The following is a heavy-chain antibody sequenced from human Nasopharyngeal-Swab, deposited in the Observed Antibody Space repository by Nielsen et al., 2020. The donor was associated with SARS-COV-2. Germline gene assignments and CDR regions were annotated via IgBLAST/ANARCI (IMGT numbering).Heavy chain of an antibody. CDR2: ISVYTGNA. V-gene: IGHV1-18*01. J-gene: IGHJ3*02. Sequence: WVRQAPGQGLEWMGWISVYTGNANYAPKFQGRVTMTTDTSTSTAYMELRSLRSDDTAVYYCARVGARFLESFGAFDIWGQGTMVTASS. D-gene: IGHD3-3*01. CDR3: ARVGARFLESFGAFDI.